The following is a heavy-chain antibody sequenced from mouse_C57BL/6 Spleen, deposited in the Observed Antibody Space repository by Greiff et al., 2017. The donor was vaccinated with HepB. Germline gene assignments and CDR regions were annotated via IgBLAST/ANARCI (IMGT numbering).Heavy chain of an antibody. CDR1: GYTFTDYE. D-gene: IGHD2-4*01. J-gene: IGHJ3*01. CDR3: TRRDDYAWFAY. CDR2: IDTETGGT. V-gene: IGHV1-15*01. Sequence: VQLQQSGAELVRPGASVTLSCKASGYTFTDYEMHWVKQTPVHGLEWIGAIDTETGGTAYNQKFKGKAILTADKSSSTAYMELRSLTSEDSAVYYRTRRDDYAWFAYWGQGTLVTVSA.